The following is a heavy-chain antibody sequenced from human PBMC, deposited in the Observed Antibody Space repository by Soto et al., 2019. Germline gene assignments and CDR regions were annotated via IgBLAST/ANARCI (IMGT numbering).Heavy chain of an antibody. CDR2: ITGSGGST. D-gene: IGHD3-3*01. J-gene: IGHJ1*01. CDR3: AKNRYYDFWKGVFHQ. CDR1: GFTFSNFA. Sequence: EVQLLESGGGLVQPGGSLRLSCEASGFTFSNFAMNWVRQAPGKGLEWVSGITGSGGSTYYADSVKGRFTISRDNSKTTLYLQMNSLRDEDTAVYYCAKNRYYDFWKGVFHQWGQGTLVTVSS. V-gene: IGHV3-23*01.